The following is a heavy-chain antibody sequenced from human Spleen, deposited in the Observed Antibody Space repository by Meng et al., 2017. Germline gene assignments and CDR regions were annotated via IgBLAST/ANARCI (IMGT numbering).Heavy chain of an antibody. Sequence: QVRLLEWGPVTVRPSRSRTLPCTVSGGYISSAVFYWTWIRLPPGRGWEWIGYIYYSGSTYYNPYLKSRVSISVDTSKNQFPLKLYSVTAADTAVYYCARRGGGYKNWFDPWGQGTLVTVSS. CDR1: GGYISSAVFY. V-gene: IGHV4-31*03. J-gene: IGHJ5*02. CDR2: IYYSGST. CDR3: ARRGGGYKNWFDP. D-gene: IGHD3-22*01.